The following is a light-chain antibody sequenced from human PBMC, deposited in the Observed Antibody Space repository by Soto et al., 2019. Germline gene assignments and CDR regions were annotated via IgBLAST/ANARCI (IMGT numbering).Light chain of an antibody. Sequence: DIHITHSPSSLSASLVYRVTITCRPSQSITRYLNWFQQQPGKAPKLLIYDASSLQSGVPPRFSGSGSGTDFTLTISSLQPEDFATYYCKRGGFAFGPGTKVDIK. J-gene: IGKJ3*01. V-gene: IGKV1-39*01. CDR3: KRGGFA. CDR2: DAS. CDR1: QSITRY.